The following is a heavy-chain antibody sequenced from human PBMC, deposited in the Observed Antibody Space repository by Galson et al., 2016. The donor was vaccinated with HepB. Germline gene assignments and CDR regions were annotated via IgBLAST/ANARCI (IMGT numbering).Heavy chain of an antibody. CDR2: SKGKTDGGTT. J-gene: IGHJ4*02. Sequence: SLRLSCAASGFTFSDACMNWVRQAPGKGLEWVGRSKGKTDGGTTDYAVPVKGRFTISRDDSKNTLYLQMNNLKTEDTAVYFCTTLSPAAASDYWGQGTLIIVAS. CDR3: TTLSPAAASDY. D-gene: IGHD6-13*01. V-gene: IGHV3-15*01. CDR1: GFTFSDAC.